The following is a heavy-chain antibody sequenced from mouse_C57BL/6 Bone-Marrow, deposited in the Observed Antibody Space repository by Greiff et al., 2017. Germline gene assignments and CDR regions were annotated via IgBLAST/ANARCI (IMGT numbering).Heavy chain of an antibody. CDR3: AKNWNYGSSLFMDY. D-gene: IGHD1-1*01. V-gene: IGHV2-5*01. Sequence: VKLVESGPGLVQPSQSLSITCTVSGFSLTSYGVHWVRQSPGKGLEWLGVIWRGGSTDYNAAFMSRLSITKDNSKSQVFFKMNSLQADDTAIYYCAKNWNYGSSLFMDYWGQGTSVTVSS. J-gene: IGHJ4*01. CDR2: IWRGGST. CDR1: GFSLTSYG.